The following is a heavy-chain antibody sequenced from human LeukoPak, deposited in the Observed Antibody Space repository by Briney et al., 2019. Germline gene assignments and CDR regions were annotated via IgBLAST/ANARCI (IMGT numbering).Heavy chain of an antibody. CDR3: ARVLPVPYLIDS. J-gene: IGHJ4*02. CDR2: FFQSQKS. V-gene: IGHV4-38-2*01. D-gene: IGHD3-10*02. CDR1: GHSTTRGYD. Sequence: SETLSLTCDIAGHSTTRGYDWAWFRQSPGKGPEWIATFFQSQKSFYNASLESRVIMSLDTSKSQFSLNLTSVAAADTAVYYCARVLPVPYLIDSWGQGTHVTVSS.